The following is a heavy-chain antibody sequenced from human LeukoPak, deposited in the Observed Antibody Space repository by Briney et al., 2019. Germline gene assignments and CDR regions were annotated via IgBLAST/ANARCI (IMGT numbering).Heavy chain of an antibody. D-gene: IGHD2-2*01. CDR1: GFTFSSYS. V-gene: IGHV3-21*01. J-gene: IGHJ6*02. CDR3: ARMGYCSSTSCYGMDV. CDR2: ISSSSSSYI. Sequence: PGGSLRLSCAASGFTFSSYSMTWVRQAPGKGLEWVSSISSSSSSYIYYADSVKGRFTISRDNAKNSLYLQMNSLRAEDTAVYYCARMGYCSSTSCYGMDVWGQGTTVTVSS.